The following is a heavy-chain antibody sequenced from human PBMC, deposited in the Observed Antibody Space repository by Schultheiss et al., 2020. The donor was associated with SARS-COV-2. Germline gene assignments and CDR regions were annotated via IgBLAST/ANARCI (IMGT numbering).Heavy chain of an antibody. Sequence: SETLSLTCTVSGGSISSYYWSWIRQPPGKGLEWIGYMYYSESTNYNPSLKSRVTISVDTSKNQFSLKLSSVTAADTAVYYCARDNDPAAPDYYYYGMDVWGQGTTVTVSS. CDR2: MYYSEST. CDR1: GGSISSYY. J-gene: IGHJ6*02. CDR3: ARDNDPAAPDYYYYGMDV. V-gene: IGHV4-59*12. D-gene: IGHD2-2*01.